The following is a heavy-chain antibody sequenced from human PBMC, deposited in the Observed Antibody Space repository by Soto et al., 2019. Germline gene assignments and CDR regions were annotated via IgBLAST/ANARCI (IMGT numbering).Heavy chain of an antibody. Sequence: QVPLVQSGAEVKKPGASVKVSCKASGYTFTSYAMHWVRQAPGQRLEWMGWINAGNGNTKYSQKFQGRVTITRDTSASTGYMELSSLRSEDTAVYYCARGGTIFGVPPDWYFDLWGRGTLVTVSS. CDR1: GYTFTSYA. CDR2: INAGNGNT. CDR3: ARGGTIFGVPPDWYFDL. J-gene: IGHJ2*01. D-gene: IGHD3-3*01. V-gene: IGHV1-3*01.